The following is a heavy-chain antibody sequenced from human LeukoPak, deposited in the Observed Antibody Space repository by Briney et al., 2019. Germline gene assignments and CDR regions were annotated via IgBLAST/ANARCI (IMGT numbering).Heavy chain of an antibody. CDR3: TRGAIAAHFDY. D-gene: IGHD6-25*01. Sequence: SEILSLTCTVSGDSISSYYWSWIRQPPGKGLEWIGYIYYSDITNYNPSLQSRVTISVDTSKKQFSLKLTSVTAADTAVYYCTRGAIAAHFDYWGQGTLVTVSS. CDR1: GDSISSYY. V-gene: IGHV4-59*01. J-gene: IGHJ4*02. CDR2: IYYSDIT.